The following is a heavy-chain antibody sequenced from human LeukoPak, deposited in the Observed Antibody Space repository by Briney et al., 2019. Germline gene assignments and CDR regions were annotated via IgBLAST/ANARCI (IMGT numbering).Heavy chain of an antibody. CDR1: GYTFTGYY. V-gene: IGHV1-2*02. Sequence: GASVKVSCKASGYTFTGYYMHWVRQAPGQGLEWPGWINPNSGGTNYAQKFQGRVTMTRDTSISTAYMELSSLRSDDTAVYYCARTNSGYSYNLGYYYYMDVWGKGTTVTISS. CDR2: INPNSGGT. CDR3: ARTNSGYSYNLGYYYYMDV. J-gene: IGHJ6*03. D-gene: IGHD5-12*01.